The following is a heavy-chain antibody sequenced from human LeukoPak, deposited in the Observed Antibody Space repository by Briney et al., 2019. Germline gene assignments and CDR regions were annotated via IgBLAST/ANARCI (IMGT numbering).Heavy chain of an antibody. J-gene: IGHJ5*02. CDR1: GGTFSSYA. V-gene: IGHV1-69*01. CDR2: IIPIFGTA. D-gene: IGHD2-2*01. CDR3: ANLVVPAPQDWFDP. Sequence: SVKVSCKASGGTFSSYAISWVRQAPGQGLEWMGGIIPIFGTANYAQKFQGRVTITADESTSTAYMELSSLRSEDTAVHYCANLVVPAPQDWFDPWGQGTLVTVSS.